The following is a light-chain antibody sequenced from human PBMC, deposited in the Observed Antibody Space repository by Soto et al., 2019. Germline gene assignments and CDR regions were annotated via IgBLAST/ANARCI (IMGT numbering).Light chain of an antibody. V-gene: IGLV1-40*01. Sequence: QSVLTQPPSVSGAPGQTVTISCTGSSSNLGAGYEVHWYQQLPGTAPKVPIYGDTNRPSGVPDRFSASKSGPSASLAITGLQAEDEADYYCQSYDSSLSGYYVFGTGTKLTVL. CDR3: QSYDSSLSGYYV. CDR2: GDT. J-gene: IGLJ1*01. CDR1: SSNLGAGYE.